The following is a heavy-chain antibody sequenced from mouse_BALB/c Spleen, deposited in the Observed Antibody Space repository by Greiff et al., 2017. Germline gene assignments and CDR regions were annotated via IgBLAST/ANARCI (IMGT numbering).Heavy chain of an antibody. Sequence: EVMLVESGGGLVQPGGSLRLSCATSGFTFSDFYMDWVRQPPGKRLEWIAASRNKANDYTTEYSESVQGRFIVSRDTSQSILYLQMNALRAEDTDTYYCDRDAPVQEAMDYWGQGTSVTVSS. D-gene: IGHD1-1*01. CDR2: SRNKANDYTT. CDR1: GFTFSDFY. V-gene: IGHV7-1*02. J-gene: IGHJ4*01. CDR3: DRDAPVQEAMDY.